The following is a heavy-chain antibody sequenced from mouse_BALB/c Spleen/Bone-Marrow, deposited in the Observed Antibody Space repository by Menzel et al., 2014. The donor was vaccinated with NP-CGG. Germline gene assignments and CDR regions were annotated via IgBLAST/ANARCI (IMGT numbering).Heavy chain of an antibody. Sequence: VQLKDSGPELVKPGASVKMSCKASGYTFTSYVMHWVKQKPGQGLEWIGYINPYNDGTKYNEKFKGKATLTSDKSSSTAYMELSSLTSEDSAVYYCAGDYDVNFDYWGQGTTLTVSS. J-gene: IGHJ2*01. V-gene: IGHV1-14*01. CDR2: INPYNDGT. CDR3: AGDYDVNFDY. CDR1: GYTFTSYV. D-gene: IGHD2-4*01.